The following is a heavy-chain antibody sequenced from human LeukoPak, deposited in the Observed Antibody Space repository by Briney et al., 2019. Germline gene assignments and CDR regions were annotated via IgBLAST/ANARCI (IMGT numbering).Heavy chain of an antibody. Sequence: ASVKVSCKASGYTFTSYGISWVRQAPGQGLEWMGWISAYNGNTNYAQKLQGRVTMTTDTSTNTAYMELRSLRSDDTAVYYCARPIAAAGTDYYYGMDVWGKGTTVTVSS. J-gene: IGHJ6*04. CDR1: GYTFTSYG. V-gene: IGHV1-18*04. D-gene: IGHD6-13*01. CDR2: ISAYNGNT. CDR3: ARPIAAAGTDYYYGMDV.